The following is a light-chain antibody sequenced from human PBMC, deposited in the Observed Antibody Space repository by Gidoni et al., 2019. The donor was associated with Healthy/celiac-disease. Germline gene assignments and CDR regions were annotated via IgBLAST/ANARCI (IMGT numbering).Light chain of an antibody. CDR1: QGISNY. V-gene: IGKV1-27*01. Sequence: QMTTSPSSLSASVGDRVTITCRAIQGISNYLAWYQQQPGKVPKLLIYAASTLQSGVPSRFSGSGAGTDFTLTISSMQPEDVATDYCQKYNSAPRTFGQGTKVEIK. CDR2: AAS. J-gene: IGKJ1*01. CDR3: QKYNSAPRT.